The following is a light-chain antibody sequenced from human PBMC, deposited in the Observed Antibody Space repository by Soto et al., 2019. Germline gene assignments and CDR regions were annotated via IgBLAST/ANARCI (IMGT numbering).Light chain of an antibody. CDR3: QQYGTTPLT. Sequence: EMVLTQSPGTLSLSPGDRATLSCRASQSVSNNYLAWYQQKPGQAPRLLIYGASSRATGVPDRFSGSGSGTDFTLTISRLEPEDFAVYYCQQYGTTPLTFGGGTKVDIK. J-gene: IGKJ4*01. CDR2: GAS. V-gene: IGKV3-20*01. CDR1: QSVSNNY.